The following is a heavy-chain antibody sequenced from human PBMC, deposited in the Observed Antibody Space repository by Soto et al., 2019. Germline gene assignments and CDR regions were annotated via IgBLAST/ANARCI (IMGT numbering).Heavy chain of an antibody. CDR2: IYPGDSDT. Sequence: GESLKISCKGLGYSFSSYWIGWVRQMPGKGLEWMGIIYPGDSDTRYSPSFQGQDTISADKSISTAYLQWSSLKASDTAMYYCAKRSLSNSGRYLDYWGQGTLVTVSS. CDR3: AKRSLSNSGRYLDY. D-gene: IGHD6-6*01. V-gene: IGHV5-51*01. CDR1: GYSFSSYW. J-gene: IGHJ4*02.